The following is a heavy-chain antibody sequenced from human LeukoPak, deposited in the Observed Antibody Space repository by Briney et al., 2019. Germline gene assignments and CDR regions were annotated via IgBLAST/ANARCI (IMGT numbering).Heavy chain of an antibody. D-gene: IGHD4-17*01. V-gene: IGHV3-23*01. CDR2: ISGSGGST. CDR1: GFTFSSYA. CDR3: AKDTDYGDYRLGIYYYYYMDV. J-gene: IGHJ6*03. Sequence: GGSLRLSCAASGFTFSSYAMSWVRQAPGKGLEWVSAISGSGGSTYYADSVKGRFTISRDNSKNTLYLQMNSLRAEDTAVYYCAKDTDYGDYRLGIYYYYYMDVWGKGTTVTVSS.